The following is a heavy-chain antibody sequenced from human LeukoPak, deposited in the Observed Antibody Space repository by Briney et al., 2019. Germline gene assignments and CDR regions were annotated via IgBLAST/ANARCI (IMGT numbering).Heavy chain of an antibody. Sequence: GGSLRLSCAASGFTFSSYAMSWVRQAPGKGLELVAAISGSGDNTHSADSVKGRFTISRDNSKNTLYLQMASLRDEDMGVYYCARVGPATAFDYWGQGTQVTVSS. V-gene: IGHV3-23*01. CDR2: ISGSGDNT. CDR3: ARVGPATAFDY. CDR1: GFTFSSYA. J-gene: IGHJ4*02.